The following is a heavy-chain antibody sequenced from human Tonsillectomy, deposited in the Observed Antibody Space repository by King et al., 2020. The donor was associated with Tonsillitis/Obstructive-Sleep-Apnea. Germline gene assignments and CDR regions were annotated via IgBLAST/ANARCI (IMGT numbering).Heavy chain of an antibody. V-gene: IGHV4-34*01. CDR1: GGSFSGYY. CDR3: ARGRGGNWNYYYYMDV. Sequence: VQLQQWGAGLLKPSETLSLTCAVYGGSFSGYYWSWIRQPPGKGLEWIGEINHGGSTNYNPSLKSRVTISVDTSKNQFSLKLSSVTAADTAVYYCARGRGGNWNYYYYMDVWGKGTTVTVSS. J-gene: IGHJ6*03. D-gene: IGHD4-23*01. CDR2: INHGGST.